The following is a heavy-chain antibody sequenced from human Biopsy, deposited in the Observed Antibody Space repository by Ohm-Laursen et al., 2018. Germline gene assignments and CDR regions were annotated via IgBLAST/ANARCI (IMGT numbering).Heavy chain of an antibody. CDR2: IIPMFGTA. V-gene: IGHV1-69*13. D-gene: IGHD1-26*01. CDR3: ARGPHSGSHSCFDY. J-gene: IGHJ4*02. Sequence: SVKASCKASAGTFINYAISWVRQAPGQGLEWMGGIIPMFGTANYAQMFQGRVTISADESTSTSYTELSSLTTEDTAIYYCARGPHSGSHSCFDYWGRGTLVTVSS. CDR1: AGTFINYA.